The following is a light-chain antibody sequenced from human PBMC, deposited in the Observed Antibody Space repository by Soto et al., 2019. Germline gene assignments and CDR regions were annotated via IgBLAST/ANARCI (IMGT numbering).Light chain of an antibody. CDR2: WAS. CDR1: QSVLYSSNNKNY. Sequence: DIVMTQSPDSLAVSLGERATINCKSSQSVLYSSNNKNYLAWYQQKPVQPPKALIYWASTRESGVPDRFSGSGSGTDFTRTISSLQAEDVAVYCCQQYYTTPWTFCQGTKVDMK. V-gene: IGKV4-1*01. J-gene: IGKJ1*01. CDR3: QQYYTTPWT.